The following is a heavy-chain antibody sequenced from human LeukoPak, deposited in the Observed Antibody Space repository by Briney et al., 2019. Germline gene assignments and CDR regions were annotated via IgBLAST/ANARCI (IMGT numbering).Heavy chain of an antibody. V-gene: IGHV1-24*01. CDR2: FDPEDGET. J-gene: IGHJ5*02. CDR3: ATAFSCSGGSCYWFDP. CDR1: GYTLTELS. Sequence: ASVKVSCKVSGYTLTELSMHWVRQAPGKGLEWMGGFDPEDGETIYAQKSQGRVTMTEDTSTDTAYMELSSLRSEDTAVYYCATAFSCSGGSCYWFDPWGQGTLVTVSS. D-gene: IGHD2-15*01.